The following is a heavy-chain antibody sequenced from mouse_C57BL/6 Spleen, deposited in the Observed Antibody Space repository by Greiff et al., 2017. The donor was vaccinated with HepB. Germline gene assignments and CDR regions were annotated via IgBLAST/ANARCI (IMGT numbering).Heavy chain of an antibody. CDR3: VLGTYFDY. J-gene: IGHJ2*01. V-gene: IGHV10-1*01. D-gene: IGHD4-1*01. Sequence: EVKLMESGGGLVQPKGSLKLSCAASGFSFNPYAMNWVRQAPGKGLEWVARIRSKSNNYATYYADSVKDRFTISRDDSESMLYLQMNNLKTEDTAMYYCVLGTYFDYWGQGTTLTVSS. CDR2: IRSKSNNYAT. CDR1: GFSFNPYA.